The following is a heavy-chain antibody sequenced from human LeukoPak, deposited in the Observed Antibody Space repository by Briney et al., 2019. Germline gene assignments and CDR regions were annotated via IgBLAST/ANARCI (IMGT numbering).Heavy chain of an antibody. CDR1: GFPFDDYA. Sequence: PWGALPLSCAASGFPFDDYAMHWVRQAPGKGLEWVAGISWQSSTKAYGDSVNGRFTISRDNGKKLVYLEMNRLRGDDTALYYCAKDLATTFVGFNGMDVWGQGTTVTVSS. D-gene: IGHD1-14*01. V-gene: IGHV3-9*01. CDR3: AKDLATTFVGFNGMDV. CDR2: ISWQSSTK. J-gene: IGHJ6*02.